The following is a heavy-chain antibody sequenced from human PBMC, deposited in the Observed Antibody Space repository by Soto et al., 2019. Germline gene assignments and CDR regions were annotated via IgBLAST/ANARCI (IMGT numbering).Heavy chain of an antibody. D-gene: IGHD1-26*01. CDR2: IYYSGST. CDR3: ARGIVGATADY. J-gene: IGHJ4*02. Sequence: QLQLQESGPGLVKPSETLSLTCTVSGGSISSSSYYWGWIRQPPGKGLEWIGSIYYSGSTYYNPSLKSRVTISVDTSKNQFSLKLSSVTAADTGVYYCARGIVGATADYWGQGTLVTVSS. CDR1: GGSISSSSYY. V-gene: IGHV4-39*01.